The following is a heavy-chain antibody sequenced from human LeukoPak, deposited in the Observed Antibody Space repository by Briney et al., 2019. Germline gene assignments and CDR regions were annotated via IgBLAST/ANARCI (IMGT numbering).Heavy chain of an antibody. CDR1: GFTFSSYG. V-gene: IGHV3-30*02. Sequence: PGRTLRLSCAASGFTFSSYGMHWVRQAPGKGLEWVAFIRFDGSNKYYADSVKGRFTISRDNSKNTLYMQMNSLRAEDTAVYYCAKDRVFTMVRGVPGYWGQGTLVTVSS. CDR2: IRFDGSNK. J-gene: IGHJ4*02. D-gene: IGHD3-10*01. CDR3: AKDRVFTMVRGVPGY.